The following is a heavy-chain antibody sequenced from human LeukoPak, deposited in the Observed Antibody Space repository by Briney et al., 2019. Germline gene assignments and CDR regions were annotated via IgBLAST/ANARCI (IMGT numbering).Heavy chain of an antibody. Sequence: GRSLRLSCAAFGFTFSSYGMHWVRQAPGKGLEWVAVIWYDGSNKYYADSVKGRFTISRDNSKNTLYLQMNSLRAEDTAVYYCARGPLYYFDYWGQGTLVTVSS. D-gene: IGHD2-15*01. V-gene: IGHV3-33*01. CDR1: GFTFSSYG. J-gene: IGHJ4*02. CDR2: IWYDGSNK. CDR3: ARGPLYYFDY.